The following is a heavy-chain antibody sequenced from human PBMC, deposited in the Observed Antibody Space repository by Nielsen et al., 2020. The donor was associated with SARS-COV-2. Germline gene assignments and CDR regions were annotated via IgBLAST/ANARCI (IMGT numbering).Heavy chain of an antibody. Sequence: SVKVSCKASGGTFSSYAISWVRQAPGQGLEWMGGIIPIFGTANYAQKFQGRVTITADKSTSTAYMELSSLRSEDTAVYYCARHRGRFGELVAYYYYGMDVLGQGTTVTVSS. D-gene: IGHD3-10*01. CDR1: GGTFSSYA. V-gene: IGHV1-69*06. CDR2: IIPIFGTA. CDR3: ARHRGRFGELVAYYYYGMDV. J-gene: IGHJ6*02.